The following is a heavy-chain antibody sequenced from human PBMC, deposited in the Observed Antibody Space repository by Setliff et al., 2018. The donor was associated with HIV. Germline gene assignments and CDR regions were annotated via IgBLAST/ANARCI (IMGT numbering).Heavy chain of an antibody. V-gene: IGHV1-18*01. CDR3: ARDRAGDAFDI. CDR1: GYTFTSYG. J-gene: IGHJ3*02. D-gene: IGHD3-10*01. CDR2: SSAYNGNT. Sequence: ASVKVSCKPSGYTFTSYGINWVRQAPGQGLEWMGWSSAYNGNTNYAQKLQGRVTMTTDTSTSTAYMELRSLRSDDTAVYYCARDRAGDAFDIWGQGTMVTVSS.